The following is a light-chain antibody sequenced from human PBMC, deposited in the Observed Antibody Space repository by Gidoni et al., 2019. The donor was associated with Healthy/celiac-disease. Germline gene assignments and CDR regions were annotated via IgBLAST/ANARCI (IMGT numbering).Light chain of an antibody. CDR3: SSYAGSNNLV. CDR1: GSDVGGYNF. V-gene: IGLV2-8*01. Sequence: QSALTHPPSASGSPGQSVTISCTGTGSDVGGYNFVSWYQQHPGKAPKLMIYEVSKRPSGVPDRFSGSKSGNTASLTVSGLQAEDEADYYCSSYAGSNNLVFGGGTKLTLL. CDR2: EVS. J-gene: IGLJ3*02.